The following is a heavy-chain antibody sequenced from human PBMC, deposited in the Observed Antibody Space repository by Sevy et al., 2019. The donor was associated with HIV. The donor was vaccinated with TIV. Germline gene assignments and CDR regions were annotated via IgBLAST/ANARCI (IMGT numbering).Heavy chain of an antibody. CDR3: ARPRANYVDNYFFYAMDV. CDR2: RSFDESDK. D-gene: IGHD4-17*01. J-gene: IGHJ6*02. Sequence: GGSLRLSCAASGFAFTNYYAMHWVRQAPGKGLEWVALRSFDESDKYYADSVKGRFTISRDIFKNTSYLQMNSLTTEDTAVYYCARPRANYVDNYFFYAMDVWGHGTTVTVSS. V-gene: IGHV3-30-3*01. CDR1: GFAFTNYYA.